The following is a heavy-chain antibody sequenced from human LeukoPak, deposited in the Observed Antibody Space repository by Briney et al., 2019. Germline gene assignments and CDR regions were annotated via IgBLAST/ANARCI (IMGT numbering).Heavy chain of an antibody. CDR3: AKGLSVVDTPIDY. V-gene: IGHV3-43D*04. CDR1: GFTFDDYA. D-gene: IGHD5-18*01. Sequence: GGSLRLSCAASGFTFDDYAMHWVRQAPGKGLEWVSLISWDGAGTYYADSVKGRYTISRDNSKSSLYLQMNSLTAEDTALYYCAKGLSVVDTPIDYWGQGTLVTVSS. J-gene: IGHJ4*02. CDR2: ISWDGAGT.